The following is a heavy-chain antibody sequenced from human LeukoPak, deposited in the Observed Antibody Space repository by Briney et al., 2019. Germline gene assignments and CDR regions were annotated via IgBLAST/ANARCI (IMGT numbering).Heavy chain of an antibody. Sequence: SETLSLTCTVSGGSMSPYHWGWIRQPPGKGLEWTGYIYYSGSTNYNPSLKSRVTISVDTSKNQFSLKLSSVTAADTAVYYCARGSSTSPFDPWGQGTLVTVSS. CDR1: GGSMSPYH. V-gene: IGHV4-59*12. J-gene: IGHJ5*02. D-gene: IGHD2-2*01. CDR3: ARGSSTSPFDP. CDR2: IYYSGST.